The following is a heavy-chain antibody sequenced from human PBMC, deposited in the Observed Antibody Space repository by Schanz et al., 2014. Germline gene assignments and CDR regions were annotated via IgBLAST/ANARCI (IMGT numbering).Heavy chain of an antibody. J-gene: IGHJ4*02. CDR3: ARDRRNADLDY. D-gene: IGHD1-1*01. CDR2: ISSGGTTT. Sequence: VQLVESGGGLVQPGGSLRLSCAASGFVFGDYYMTRIRQAPGKGPEYVSYISSGGTTTYHSDSVKGRFTISRDSAENSLYLQMNSLRAEDTALYYCARDRRNADLDYWGQGTLXTVSS. CDR1: GFVFGDYY. V-gene: IGHV3-11*04.